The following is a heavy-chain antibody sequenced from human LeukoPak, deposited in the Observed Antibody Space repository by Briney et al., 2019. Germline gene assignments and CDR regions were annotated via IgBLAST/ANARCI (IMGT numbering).Heavy chain of an antibody. CDR3: ASWGAGGNS. CDR2: INPDGSGK. Sequence: GGSLRLSCEASGFTLSTYWMNWVRQVPGKGLDWVANINPDGSGKRYVDSVKGRFTIARDNADNSLSLQMNSLRAEDTAAYYCASWGAGGNSWGQGTLVTVSS. D-gene: IGHD3-16*01. V-gene: IGHV3-7*01. J-gene: IGHJ4*02. CDR1: GFTLSTYW.